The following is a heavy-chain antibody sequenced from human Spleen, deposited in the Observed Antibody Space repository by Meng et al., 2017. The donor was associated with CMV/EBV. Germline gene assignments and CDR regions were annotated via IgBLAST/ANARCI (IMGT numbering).Heavy chain of an antibody. V-gene: IGHV3-53*01. CDR2: NSCGNIT. CDR3: AREDGYFRN. Sequence: SWVRQAPGKGLEWVSVNSCGNITYKADSVKGRFTISRDSSMNILHLQMNSLRAEDTAVYYCAREDGYFRNWGQGTLVTVSS. D-gene: IGHD5-24*01. J-gene: IGHJ4*02.